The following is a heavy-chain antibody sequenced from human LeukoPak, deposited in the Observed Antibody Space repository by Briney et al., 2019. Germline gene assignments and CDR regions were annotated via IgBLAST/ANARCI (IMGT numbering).Heavy chain of an antibody. CDR1: GFTFGDYV. J-gene: IGHJ4*02. Sequence: GGSLRLSCTGSGFTFGDYVMSWFRQAPGKGLEWVGFIRSKPYGGTTEYAASVKGRFTISRDDSKNIAYLQMNSLKTEDTAVFYCTRTGDYYDSSTYNYGLDYWGQGTLVTVSS. V-gene: IGHV3-49*03. D-gene: IGHD3-22*01. CDR3: TRTGDYYDSSTYNYGLDY. CDR2: IRSKPYGGTT.